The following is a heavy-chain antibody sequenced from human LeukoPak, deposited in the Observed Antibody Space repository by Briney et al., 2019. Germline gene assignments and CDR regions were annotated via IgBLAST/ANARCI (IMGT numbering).Heavy chain of an antibody. V-gene: IGHV4-59*08. J-gene: IGHJ6*03. CDR2: IYYSGIT. D-gene: IGHD6-13*01. CDR1: GGSIVTYY. Sequence: ASDTLSLTCTVSGGSIVTYYWSWIRQPPGKGLHWIGYIYYSGITNYNPSLTSRVTISVDTSKNQFSLKLSSVTAADTAMSYCARTVSSNWYGNYYYYVDVWGNGTTVTVSS. CDR3: ARTVSSNWYGNYYYYVDV.